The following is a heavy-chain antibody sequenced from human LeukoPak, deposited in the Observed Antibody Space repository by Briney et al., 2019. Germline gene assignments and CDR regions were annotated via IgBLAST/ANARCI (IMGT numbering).Heavy chain of an antibody. CDR3: ARDRGSMVTTSGAFDI. CDR1: GFIFSDHA. Sequence: GGSLRLSCAASGFIFSDHAMNWVRQAPGKGLEWVAMISYDGSRKYYADSVKGRFTISRDNFQNTLYLQMNSLRPDDTAVYSCARDRGSMVTTSGAFDIWGQGTMAIVSS. CDR2: ISYDGSRK. V-gene: IGHV3-30*04. D-gene: IGHD4-17*01. J-gene: IGHJ3*02.